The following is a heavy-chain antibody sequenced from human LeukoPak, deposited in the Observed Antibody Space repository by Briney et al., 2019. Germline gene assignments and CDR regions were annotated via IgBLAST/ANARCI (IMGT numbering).Heavy chain of an antibody. Sequence: PGGSLRLSCVASGFTFSDYYMSWIRQAPGKGLEWVSYISSSGSTIYYADSVKGRFTISRDNAKNSLYLQMNSLRAEDTAVYYCAREWLLPPYYYYYGMDVWGQGTTVTVSS. CDR1: GFTFSDYY. J-gene: IGHJ6*02. CDR3: AREWLLPPYYYYYGMDV. CDR2: ISSSGSTI. D-gene: IGHD3-22*01. V-gene: IGHV3-11*01.